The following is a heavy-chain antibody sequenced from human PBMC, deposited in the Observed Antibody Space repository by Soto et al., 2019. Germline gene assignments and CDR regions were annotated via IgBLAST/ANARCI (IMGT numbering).Heavy chain of an antibody. CDR2: IYHTGIT. D-gene: IGHD3-16*01. J-gene: IGHJ4*02. CDR1: AGSLSNYY. Sequence: PSETLSLTGSVSAGSLSNYYCTWIRQSPWKGLEWIGEIYHTGITKYNPSLKSRVAISVDMSKNQFSLTLSSVTPADTAVYYCARGGRGSGLYFLYYFDLCGQGTLVAFCS. CDR3: ARGGRGSGLYFLYYFDL. V-gene: IGHV4-59*01.